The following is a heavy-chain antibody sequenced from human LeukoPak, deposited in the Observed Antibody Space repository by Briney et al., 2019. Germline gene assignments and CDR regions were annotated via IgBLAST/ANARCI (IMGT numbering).Heavy chain of an antibody. CDR1: GFTFSSYA. CDR2: ISYDGSNK. CDR3: ARDYYTLRGYNYVLGY. Sequence: PGRSLRLSCAASGFTFSSYAMHWVRQAPGKGLEWVAVISYDGSNKYYADSVKGRFTISRDNSKNTLYLQMNSLRAEDTAVYYCARDYYTLRGYNYVLGYWGQGTLVTVSS. J-gene: IGHJ4*02. V-gene: IGHV3-30-3*01. D-gene: IGHD5-18*01.